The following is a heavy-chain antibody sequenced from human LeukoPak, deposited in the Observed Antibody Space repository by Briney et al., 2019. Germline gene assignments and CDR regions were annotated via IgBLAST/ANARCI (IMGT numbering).Heavy chain of an antibody. Sequence: VESLKISCKGSGFRFTRYWISWARQMTGKGLEWMEWIDPSDSYTNYSPSLQGHGSISADKSISTAYLQWSSLKASDTSMYYCASNSDEGYYDGSGNNDACDIWGQGTMVTVSS. D-gene: IGHD3-22*01. CDR3: ASNSDEGYYDGSGNNDACDI. CDR2: IDPSDSYT. V-gene: IGHV5-10-1*01. CDR1: GFRFTRYW. J-gene: IGHJ3*02.